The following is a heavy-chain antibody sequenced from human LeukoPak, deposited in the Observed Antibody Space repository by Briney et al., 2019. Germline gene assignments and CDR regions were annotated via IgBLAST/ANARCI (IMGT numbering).Heavy chain of an antibody. J-gene: IGHJ3*02. CDR2: IYTSGST. CDR1: GGSISSYY. D-gene: IGHD2-2*01. V-gene: IGHV4-4*07. CDR3: ARLDIVVVPAANAFDI. Sequence: PSETLSLTCTVSGGSISSYYWSWIRQPAGKGLEWIGRIYTSGSTNYNPSLKSRVTISVDTSKNQFSLKLSSVTAADTAVYYCARLDIVVVPAANAFDIWGQGTMVTVSS.